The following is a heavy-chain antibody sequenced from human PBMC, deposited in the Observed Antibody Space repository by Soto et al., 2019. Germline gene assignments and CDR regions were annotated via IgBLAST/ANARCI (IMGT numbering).Heavy chain of an antibody. Sequence: GGSLRLSCAASGFTFSSYWMHWVRQAPGKGLVWVSRMNEDGGTTDYADSVKGRFTISRDNAKNTLYLQMNSLRVEDTAVYYCASNLSGRADVWGQGTKVTVSS. CDR1: GFTFSSYW. CDR2: MNEDGGTT. V-gene: IGHV3-74*01. D-gene: IGHD3-10*01. J-gene: IGHJ6*02. CDR3: ASNLSGRADV.